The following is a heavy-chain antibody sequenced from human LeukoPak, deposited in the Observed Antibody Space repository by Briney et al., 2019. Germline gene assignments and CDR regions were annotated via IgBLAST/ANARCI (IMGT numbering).Heavy chain of an antibody. V-gene: IGHV3-33*08. D-gene: IGHD2-2*01. J-gene: IGHJ5*02. CDR2: IWYDGSNK. CDR3: ARASTSCLRFDP. Sequence: PGGFLRLSCAGSGFIFNNYAMHRVRQPPGKGLEWVAVIWYDGSNKYYADSVKGRFTISRDNSKNTLYLQMNSLRAEDTAVYYCARASTSCLRFDPWGQGTLVTVSS. CDR1: GFIFNNYA.